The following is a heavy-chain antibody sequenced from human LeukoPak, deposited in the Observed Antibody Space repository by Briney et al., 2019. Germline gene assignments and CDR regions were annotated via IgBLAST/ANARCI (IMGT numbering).Heavy chain of an antibody. CDR2: ISYDGSNK. CDR1: GFTFSNHG. Sequence: GRSLRLSCAASGFTFSNHGIHWVRQAPGKGLEWVAVISYDGSNKYYTDSVKGRFTISRDNSKNTLYLQMNSLRAEDTAVYYCAKDGAVRGVMPYYFDYWGQGTLVPVSS. CDR3: AKDGAVRGVMPYYFDY. V-gene: IGHV3-30*18. J-gene: IGHJ4*02. D-gene: IGHD3-10*01.